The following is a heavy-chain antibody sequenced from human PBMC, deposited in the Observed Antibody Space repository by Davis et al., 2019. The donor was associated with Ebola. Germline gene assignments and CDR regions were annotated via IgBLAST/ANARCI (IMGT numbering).Heavy chain of an antibody. Sequence: GESLKISCAASGFTFTSYSMNWARQAPGKGLEWVSGINWNGYSTGYADSVKGRFTISRDNAKNTLYLQMNSLRAEDTAVYYCARGWLVTTPYYFDYWGQGTLVTVSS. CDR3: ARGWLVTTPYYFDY. V-gene: IGHV3-20*04. J-gene: IGHJ4*02. D-gene: IGHD3-10*01. CDR2: INWNGYST. CDR1: GFTFTSYS.